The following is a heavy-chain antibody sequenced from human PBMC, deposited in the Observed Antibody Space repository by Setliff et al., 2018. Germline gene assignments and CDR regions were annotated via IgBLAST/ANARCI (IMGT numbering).Heavy chain of an antibody. V-gene: IGHV1-69*02. CDR2: IIPVLDIT. CDR3: ARHPPPPNYFDIGALDS. Sequence: SVKVSCKASGGPLNSYSFSWVRQAPGQGLEWMGRIIPVLDITRYSQKFQGRVTITADKSTGIIYMELTGLRSDDTAVYYCARHPPPPNYFDIGALDSWGQGILVTVSS. J-gene: IGHJ4*02. CDR1: GGPLNSYS. D-gene: IGHD3-22*01.